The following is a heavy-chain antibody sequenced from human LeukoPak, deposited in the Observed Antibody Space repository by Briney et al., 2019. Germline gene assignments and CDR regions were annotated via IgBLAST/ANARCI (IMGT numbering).Heavy chain of an antibody. J-gene: IGHJ3*02. CDR3: ARIGVGGATSRKALDI. Sequence: SETLSLTCTVSGGSISSSSYYWGWIRQPPGKGLEWIGSIYYSGSTYYNPSLKSRVTISVDTSKSQFSLKLSSVTAADTAVYYCARIGVGGATSRKALDIWGQGTMVTVS. D-gene: IGHD1-26*01. CDR1: GGSISSSSYY. V-gene: IGHV4-39*01. CDR2: IYYSGST.